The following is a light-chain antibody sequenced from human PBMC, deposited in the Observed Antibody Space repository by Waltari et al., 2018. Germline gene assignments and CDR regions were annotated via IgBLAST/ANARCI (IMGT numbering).Light chain of an antibody. CDR2: EVS. J-gene: IGKJ4*01. V-gene: IGKV2-29*03. Sequence: DIVMTQTPLSLSVSSGQPAAISCKSSQSILQHDGKTYLYWYQKRPGQSPQPLISEVSSRLSGVPDRFSGSGSGTDVTLKISRVEAEDVGLYYCMQGVHLPLTFGGGTKVEIQ. CDR1: QSILQHDGKTY. CDR3: MQGVHLPLT.